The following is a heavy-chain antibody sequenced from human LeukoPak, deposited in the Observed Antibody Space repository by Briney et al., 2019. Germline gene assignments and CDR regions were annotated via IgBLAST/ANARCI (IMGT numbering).Heavy chain of an antibody. J-gene: IGHJ6*03. CDR2: IYHSGST. CDR1: GGSISSSYW. D-gene: IGHD3-22*01. CDR3: AKDGFERGDDTDYMDV. V-gene: IGHV4-4*02. Sequence: SETLSLTCGVSGGSISSSYWWSWVRQPPGKRLEWIGEIYHSGSTNYNPSLKSRVTISVDKSKNQFSLNLSSVTAADTAVYYCAKDGFERGDDTDYMDVWGKGTTVTVSS.